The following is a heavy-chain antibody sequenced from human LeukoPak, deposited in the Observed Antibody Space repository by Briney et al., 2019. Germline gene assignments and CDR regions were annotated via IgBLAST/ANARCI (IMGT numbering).Heavy chain of an antibody. J-gene: IGHJ5*02. V-gene: IGHV1-46*01. D-gene: IGHD1-26*01. CDR2: INPSGGST. Sequence: ASVKVSCKASGYTFTSYYMHWVRQAPGQGLEWMGIINPSGGSTSYAQKFQGRVTITADKSTSTAYMELSSLRSEDTAVYYCARSWELPYNWFDPWGQGTLVTVSS. CDR1: GYTFTSYY. CDR3: ARSWELPYNWFDP.